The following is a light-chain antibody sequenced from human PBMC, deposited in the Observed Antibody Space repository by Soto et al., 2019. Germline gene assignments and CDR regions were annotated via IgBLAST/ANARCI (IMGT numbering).Light chain of an antibody. CDR3: QQRVTWPYT. CDR1: ETVFNF. V-gene: IGKV3-11*01. CDR2: DAS. J-gene: IGKJ2*01. Sequence: EMVMTQSPATLSVSPGERATLSCRASETVFNFLIWYQQKPGQAPRLLIYDASNRATGIPARFSGSGSATDFTLTLSSLDPADFAVYFCQQRVTWPYTFGQATKVDIK.